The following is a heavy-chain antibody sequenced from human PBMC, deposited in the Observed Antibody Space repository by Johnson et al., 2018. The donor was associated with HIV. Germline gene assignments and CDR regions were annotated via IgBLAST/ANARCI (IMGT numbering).Heavy chain of an antibody. CDR2: ISSSGTTK. V-gene: IGHV3-11*04. J-gene: IGHJ3*02. D-gene: IGHD4-17*01. CDR1: EFTFKDYY. Sequence: QVQLVESGGGSVQPGGSLRLSCAASEFTFKDYYMNWIRQAPGKGLEWVSHISSSGTTKYYSDSVKGRFTISRDNAKNSLYLEMRDLRVDDTATYYCARESSPWGGDYAGYGLDIWGQGTRVAVSS. CDR3: ARESSPWGGDYAGYGLDI.